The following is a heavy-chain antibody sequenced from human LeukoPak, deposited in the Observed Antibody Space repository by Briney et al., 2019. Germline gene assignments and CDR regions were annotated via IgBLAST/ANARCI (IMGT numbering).Heavy chain of an antibody. Sequence: SETLSLTCTVSSGSISSGDYSWNWIRQSPEKGLEWIGYIYYSGTTDYNPSLQSRVTMSLDTAKKEISLKMTSVTAADTAVYYCSTRGDWGQGTLVTVSS. CDR2: IYYSGTT. V-gene: IGHV4-30-4*01. J-gene: IGHJ4*02. CDR3: STRGD. CDR1: SGSISSGDYS.